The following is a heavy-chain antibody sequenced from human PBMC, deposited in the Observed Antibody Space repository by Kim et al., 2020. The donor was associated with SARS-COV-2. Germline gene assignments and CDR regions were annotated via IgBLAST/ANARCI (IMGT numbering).Heavy chain of an antibody. CDR2: ISYDGSNK. Sequence: GGSLRLSCAASGFTFSSYAMHWVRQAPGKGLEWVAVISYDGSNKYYADSVKGRFTISRDNSKNTLYLQMNSLRAEDTAVYYCARDRSTVTIRGVYYNWFDPWGQGTLVTVSS. CDR3: ARDRSTVTIRGVYYNWFDP. D-gene: IGHD4-4*01. V-gene: IGHV3-30-3*01. CDR1: GFTFSSYA. J-gene: IGHJ5*02.